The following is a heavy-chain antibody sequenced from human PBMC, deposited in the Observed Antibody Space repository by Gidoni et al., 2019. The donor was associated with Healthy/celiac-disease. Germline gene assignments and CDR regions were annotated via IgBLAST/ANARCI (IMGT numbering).Heavy chain of an antibody. D-gene: IGHD6-19*01. CDR2: IDYSGST. CDR1: GGSISSYY. J-gene: IGHJ4*02. CDR3: ARFPSFLAGVFDY. Sequence: QVQLQESGPGLVKPSETLSLTCTVSGGSISSYYWRWIRQPPGKGLEWIGYIDYSGSTNYNPSLKSRVTISVDTSKNQFSLKLSSVTAADTAVYYCARFPSFLAGVFDYWGQGTLVTVSS. V-gene: IGHV4-59*01.